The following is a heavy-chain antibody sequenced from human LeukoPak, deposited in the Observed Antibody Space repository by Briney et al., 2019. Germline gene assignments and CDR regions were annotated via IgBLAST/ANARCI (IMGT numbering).Heavy chain of an antibody. CDR2: IDYSGST. CDR3: VRDRGMGLRFFDY. V-gene: IGHV4-59*01. CDR1: GGSISSYY. J-gene: IGHJ4*02. Sequence: SETLSLTCTVSGGSISSYYWSWIRQPPGKGLERIGYIDYSGSTKYNPSLKSRVTISADTSKNQFSLKLSSVTAADTAVYYCVRDRGMGLRFFDYWGQGTLVTVSS. D-gene: IGHD3-16*01.